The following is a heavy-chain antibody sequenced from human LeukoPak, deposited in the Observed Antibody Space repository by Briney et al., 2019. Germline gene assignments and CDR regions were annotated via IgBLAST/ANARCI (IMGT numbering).Heavy chain of an antibody. V-gene: IGHV3-7*01. CDR3: ARYSWTETAWL. CDR2: INEDGTAK. CDR1: GFTFSTYS. D-gene: IGHD2-21*01. Sequence: GGSLRLSCAASGFTFSTYSMNWVRQAPGKGLEWVANINEDGTAKYSVEGRFTVSRDNAQNLLYLQLTSLRVEDTAVYYCARYSWTETAWLWGQGTLVTVSS. J-gene: IGHJ4*02.